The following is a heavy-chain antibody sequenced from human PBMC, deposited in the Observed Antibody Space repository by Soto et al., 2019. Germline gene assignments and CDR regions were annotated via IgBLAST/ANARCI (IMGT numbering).Heavy chain of an antibody. CDR2: IYYSGST. J-gene: IGHJ4*02. V-gene: IGHV4-59*01. D-gene: IGHD3-16*01. CDR3: ARLSPWGGEDYFDY. Sequence: PSETLSLTCTVSGGSISSYYWSWIRQPPGKGLEWIGYIYYSGSTNYNPSLKSRVTISVDTSKNQFSLKLSSVTAADTAVYYCARLSPWGGEDYFDYWGQGTLVTVSS. CDR1: GGSISSYY.